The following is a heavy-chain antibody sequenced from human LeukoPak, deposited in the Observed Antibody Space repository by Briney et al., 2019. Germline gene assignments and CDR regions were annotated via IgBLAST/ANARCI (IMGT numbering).Heavy chain of an antibody. J-gene: IGHJ5*02. V-gene: IGHV3-23*01. Sequence: PGGSLRLSCAASGSTFSYYAMSWVRQAPGKGLEWVSGISGSGGSTYYADSVKGRFTISRDNSKKTLYLQMSSLRAEDTAVYYCAKNYGSGIQGWFDPWGQGTLVTVSS. D-gene: IGHD3-10*01. CDR1: GSTFSYYA. CDR3: AKNYGSGIQGWFDP. CDR2: ISGSGGST.